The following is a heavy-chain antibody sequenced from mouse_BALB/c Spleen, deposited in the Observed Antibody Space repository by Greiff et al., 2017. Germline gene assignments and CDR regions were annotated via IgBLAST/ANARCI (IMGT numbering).Heavy chain of an antibody. V-gene: IGHV1-82*01. CDR2: IYPGDGDT. J-gene: IGHJ2*01. CDR3: AREKVITTGNFDY. D-gene: IGHD1-1*01. CDR1: GYAFSSSW. Sequence: VQLQQSGPELVKPGASVKISCKASGYAFSSSWMNWVKQRPGQGLEWIGRIYPGDGDTNYNGKFKGKATLTADKSSSTAYMQLSSLTSVDSAVYFCAREKVITTGNFDYWGQGTTLTVSS.